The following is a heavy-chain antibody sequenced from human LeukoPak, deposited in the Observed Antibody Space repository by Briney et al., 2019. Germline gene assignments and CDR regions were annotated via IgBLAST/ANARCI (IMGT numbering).Heavy chain of an antibody. Sequence: ASVKVSSKASGYTFTSYGISWVRQAPGQGLEWMGWISAYNGNTNYAQKLQGRVTMTTDTSTSTAHMELSSLRSEDTAVYYCARYVGYYYDYWGQGTLVTVSS. CDR1: GYTFTSYG. CDR2: ISAYNGNT. V-gene: IGHV1-18*01. J-gene: IGHJ4*02. CDR3: ARYVGYYYDY. D-gene: IGHD3-22*01.